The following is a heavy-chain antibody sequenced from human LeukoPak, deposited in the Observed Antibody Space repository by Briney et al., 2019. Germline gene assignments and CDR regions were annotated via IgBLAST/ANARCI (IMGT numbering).Heavy chain of an antibody. D-gene: IGHD6-13*01. CDR2: INHSGST. V-gene: IGHV4-34*01. CDR1: GGSFSGYY. J-gene: IGHJ4*02. CDR3: ARDPNLAAAGTVYFDY. Sequence: PSETLSLTCAVYGGSFSGYYWSWIRQPPGKGLEWIGEINHSGSTNYNPSLKSRVTISVDTSKNQFSLKLSSVTAADTAVYYCARDPNLAAAGTVYFDYWGQGTLVTVSS.